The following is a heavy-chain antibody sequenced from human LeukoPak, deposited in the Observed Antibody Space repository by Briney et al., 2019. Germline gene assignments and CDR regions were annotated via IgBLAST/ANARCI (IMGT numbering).Heavy chain of an antibody. CDR1: GFTVSNNY. CDR3: ARDGSSRSLQF. CDR2: MRRDDT. Sequence: PGGSLRLSCAASGFTVSNNYMSWVRQAPGKGLEWVSLMRRDDTYYADSVKGRFTISRDNSKNTLYLQMNSLRTEDTAMYYCARDGSSRSLQFWGQGTLVTVSS. V-gene: IGHV3-53*01. J-gene: IGHJ1*01.